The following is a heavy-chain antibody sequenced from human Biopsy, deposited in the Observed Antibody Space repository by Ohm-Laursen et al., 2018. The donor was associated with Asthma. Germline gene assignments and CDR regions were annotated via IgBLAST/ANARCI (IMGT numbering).Heavy chain of an antibody. CDR1: GTHFGSYN. D-gene: IGHD3-3*01. Sequence: SLRLSCAASGTHFGSYNMHWARQAPGKGLEWVAVITFDGSTQHYGDSVKGRFTISRDNAKSTLYLQMNRLRTDDTAVYFCAKRRGYSDLTDFDHWGQGTLVTVSS. CDR3: AKRRGYSDLTDFDH. V-gene: IGHV3-30-3*01. J-gene: IGHJ4*02. CDR2: ITFDGSTQ.